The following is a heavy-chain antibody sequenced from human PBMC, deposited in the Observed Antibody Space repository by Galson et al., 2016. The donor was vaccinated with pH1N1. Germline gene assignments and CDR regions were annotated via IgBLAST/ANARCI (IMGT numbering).Heavy chain of an antibody. CDR2: IYTSGST. J-gene: IGHJ4*02. CDR1: GGPISDWF. V-gene: IGHV4-4*08. D-gene: IGHD1-26*01. Sequence: ETLSLTCSVSGGPISDWFWSWIRQPAGKGLEWIGYIYTSGSTNYNPSLKSRVIISVDTSKNQFSLKLSSVTAADTAVYYCAGVVTWELGYYFDYWGQGTLVTVSS. CDR3: AGVVTWELGYYFDY.